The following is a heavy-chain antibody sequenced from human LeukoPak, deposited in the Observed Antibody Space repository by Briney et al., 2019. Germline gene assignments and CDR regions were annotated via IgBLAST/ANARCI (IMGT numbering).Heavy chain of an antibody. CDR1: GFTFSSYG. V-gene: IGHV3-23*01. D-gene: IGHD3-9*01. Sequence: GGSLRLSCAASGFTFSSYGMSWVRQAPGKGLEWVSAISGSGGSTYYADSVKGRFTISRDNSKNTLYLQMNSLRAEDTAVYYCAKVIYDTLDAFDIWGQGTMVTVSS. CDR2: ISGSGGST. CDR3: AKVIYDTLDAFDI. J-gene: IGHJ3*02.